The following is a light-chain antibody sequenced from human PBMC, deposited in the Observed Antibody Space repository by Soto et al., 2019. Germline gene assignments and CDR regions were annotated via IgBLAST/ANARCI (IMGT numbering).Light chain of an antibody. CDR1: QSVSSSY. J-gene: IGKJ1*01. V-gene: IGKV3D-20*02. Sequence: EPVLTQSPGTLSLSPGERATLSCRASQSVSSSYLAWYQQKPGQAPRLLVYAVSNRATGIPARFSAGGSGTDVTLTISNLETEDFAVYYGQQRSDWTWTFGQGTKVDIK. CDR2: AVS. CDR3: QQRSDWTWT.